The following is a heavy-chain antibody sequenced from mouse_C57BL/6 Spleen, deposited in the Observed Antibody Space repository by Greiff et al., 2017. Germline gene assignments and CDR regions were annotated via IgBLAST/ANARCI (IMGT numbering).Heavy chain of an antibody. V-gene: IGHV1-64*01. CDR2: IHPNSGST. CDR1: GYTFTSYW. CDR3: ARDYYGSSYDFDY. Sequence: QVQLKESGAELVKPGASVKLSCKASGYTFTSYWMHWVKQRPGQGLEWIGMIHPNSGSTNYNEKFKSKATLTVDKSYSTAYMQLSSLTSKDSAVYYWARDYYGSSYDFDYWGQGTTLTVSS. J-gene: IGHJ2*01. D-gene: IGHD1-1*01.